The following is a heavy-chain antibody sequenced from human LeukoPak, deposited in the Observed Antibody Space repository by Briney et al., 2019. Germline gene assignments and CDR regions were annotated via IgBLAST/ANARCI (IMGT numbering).Heavy chain of an antibody. J-gene: IGHJ4*02. Sequence: PGGSLTLSCAASGFTFSSYGMHWVRQAPGKGLEWVAVISYDGSNKYYAAYVKGRFTIYRDNYKTTLYLQMNSLRDEDTDVYYCARASPGGYDYWGQGTLVTVSS. CDR3: ARASPGGYDY. CDR1: GFTFSSYG. V-gene: IGHV3-30*03. CDR2: ISYDGSNK. D-gene: IGHD2-8*02.